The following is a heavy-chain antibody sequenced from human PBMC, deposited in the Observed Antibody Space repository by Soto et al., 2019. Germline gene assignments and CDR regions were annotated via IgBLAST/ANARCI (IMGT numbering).Heavy chain of an antibody. V-gene: IGHV3-7*03. Sequence: GGSLRLSCAASHFSFSTSWMNWIRQAPGKWLEWVANINPDGSAKYYVDSLKGRFTISRGNAKNSLDLQMNSLRAEDTAVYFCTRVSRGPWVDYXGQGAMVTVS. CDR3: TRVSRGPWVDY. D-gene: IGHD3-10*01. J-gene: IGHJ4*02. CDR1: HFSFSTSW. CDR2: INPDGSAK.